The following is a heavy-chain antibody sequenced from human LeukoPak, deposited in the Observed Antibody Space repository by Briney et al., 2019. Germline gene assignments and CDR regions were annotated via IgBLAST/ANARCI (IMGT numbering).Heavy chain of an antibody. D-gene: IGHD5-18*01. Sequence: ASVKVSCKASGYTFTSYDINWVRQATGQRLEWMGWMNPNSGNTGYAQKFQGRVTMTRNTSISTAYMELSSLRSEDTAVYYCARVSYGHLYYYYYMDVWGKGTTVTVSS. J-gene: IGHJ6*03. CDR3: ARVSYGHLYYYYYMDV. V-gene: IGHV1-8*01. CDR1: GYTFTSYD. CDR2: MNPNSGNT.